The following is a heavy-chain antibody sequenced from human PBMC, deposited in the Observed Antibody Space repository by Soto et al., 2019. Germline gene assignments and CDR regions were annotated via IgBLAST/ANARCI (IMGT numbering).Heavy chain of an antibody. CDR1: GFTFSSYA. D-gene: IGHD2-21*02. CDR2: ISGSGGST. CDR3: AKDWGYCGGDCYSDAFDI. Sequence: PGGSLRLSCAASGFTFSSYAMSWVRQAPGKGLEWVSDISGSGGSTYYADSVKGRFTISRDNSKNTLYLQMNSLRAEDTAVYYCAKDWGYCGGDCYSDAFDIWGQGTMVTVSS. V-gene: IGHV3-23*01. J-gene: IGHJ3*02.